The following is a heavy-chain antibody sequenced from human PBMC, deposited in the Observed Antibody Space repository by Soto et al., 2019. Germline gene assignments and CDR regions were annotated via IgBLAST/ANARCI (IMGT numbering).Heavy chain of an antibody. D-gene: IGHD2-15*01. CDR1: GGSISSGGYS. CDR3: ARGQVVATQH. V-gene: IGHV4-30-2*01. Sequence: SETLSLTCAVSGGSISSGGYSWSWIRQPPGKGLEWIGYIYHSGSTYYNPSLKSRVTISVDRSKNQFSLKLSSVTAADTAVYYCARGQVVATQHWGQGTLVTVSS. J-gene: IGHJ4*02. CDR2: IYHSGST.